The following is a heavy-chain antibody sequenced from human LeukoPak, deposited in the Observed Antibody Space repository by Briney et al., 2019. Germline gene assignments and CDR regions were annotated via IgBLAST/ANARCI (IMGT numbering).Heavy chain of an antibody. V-gene: IGHV3-7*01. CDR1: GFTFRDYW. D-gene: IGHD2-8*02. Sequence: GGALMLSCAASGFTFRDYWMSWVRQAPGKGLEWVANIKPDGSDKYYVDSVKGRFTISRDNTENSLHLQMNSLRAEDTAMYYCAREAYWSFDYWGQGTPVSVSS. CDR2: IKPDGSDK. CDR3: AREAYWSFDY. J-gene: IGHJ4*02.